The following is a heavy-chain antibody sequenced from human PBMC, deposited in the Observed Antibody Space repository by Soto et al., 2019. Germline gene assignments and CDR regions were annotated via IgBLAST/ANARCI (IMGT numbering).Heavy chain of an antibody. CDR3: ARERTTDGMGV. J-gene: IGHJ6*02. V-gene: IGHV3-21*01. CDR1: GFTFSSDS. CDR2: ISTSGSYI. Sequence: EVRLVESGGGLVKPGGSLRLSCAASGFTFSSDSMNWVRQAPGKGLEWVSSISTSGSYIYYADSVKGRFTISRDNAKNSLYLQMNSLRAEDTAVYYCARERTTDGMGVWGQGTTVTVSS. D-gene: IGHD4-17*01.